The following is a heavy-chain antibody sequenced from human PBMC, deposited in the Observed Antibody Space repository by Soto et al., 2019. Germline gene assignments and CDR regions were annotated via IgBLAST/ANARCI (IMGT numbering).Heavy chain of an antibody. CDR1: GGTFSSYA. D-gene: IGHD1-1*01. CDR3: ANLLTTQTIVTAFDF. CDR2: IIPIFGTA. J-gene: IGHJ3*01. V-gene: IGHV1-69*13. Sequence: SVKVSCKASGGTFSSYAISWLRQAPGQGLEWMGGIIPIFGTANYAQKFQGRVTITADESTSTAYMELSSLRSEDTAVYYCANLLTTQTIVTAFDFGGKGKRVPVSS.